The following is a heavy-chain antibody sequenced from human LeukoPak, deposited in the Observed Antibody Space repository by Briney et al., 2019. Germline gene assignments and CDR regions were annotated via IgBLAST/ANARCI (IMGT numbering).Heavy chain of an antibody. J-gene: IGHJ4*02. Sequence: ASVKVSCKTSGYTFTNSAMNWVRQAPGQGLEWMGWINTNTGNPTYALGFTGRFVFSLDTSVSTAYLQISSLKAEDTAMYYCARVGLDYTNDYWGQGTLVTVSS. CDR3: ARVGLDYTNDY. V-gene: IGHV7-4-1*02. CDR1: GYTFTNSA. D-gene: IGHD2-2*02. CDR2: INTNTGNP.